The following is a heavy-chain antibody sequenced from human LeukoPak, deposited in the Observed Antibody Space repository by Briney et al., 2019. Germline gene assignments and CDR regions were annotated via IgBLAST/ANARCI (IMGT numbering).Heavy chain of an antibody. CDR3: TTESTVATPEVY. Sequence: GGSLRLSCAASGFTFSNAWMNWVRQAPGKGLEWVGRIKSKTDGGTTDYAAPVKGTFTISRDDSKNTLYLQMNSLKTEDTAVYYCTTESTVATPEVYWGQGTLVTVSS. CDR2: IKSKTDGGTT. D-gene: IGHD4-23*01. V-gene: IGHV3-15*01. CDR1: GFTFSNAW. J-gene: IGHJ4*02.